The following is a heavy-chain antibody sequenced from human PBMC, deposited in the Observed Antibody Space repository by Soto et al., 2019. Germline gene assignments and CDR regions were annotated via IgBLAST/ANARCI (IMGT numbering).Heavy chain of an antibody. CDR3: ARQIYDSDSGPNFQYYFDS. Sequence: SETLSLTCSVSGDSISNLDYFWAWIRQPPGQALEYIGYIYKSATTYYNPSFESRVAISVDTSKSQFSLNVTSVTAADTAMYYCARQIYDSDSGPNFQYYFDSWGQGTPVTVSS. CDR2: IYKSATT. D-gene: IGHD3-22*01. CDR1: GDSISNLDYF. J-gene: IGHJ4*02. V-gene: IGHV4-30-4*01.